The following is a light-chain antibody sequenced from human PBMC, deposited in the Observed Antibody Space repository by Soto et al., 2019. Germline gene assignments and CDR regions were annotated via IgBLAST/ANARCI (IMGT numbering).Light chain of an antibody. CDR2: GAS. Sequence: EVVLTQSPGPLSWSAGDRATPSCRASQSVSSSYLAWYQQRHRQAPRPIIYGASSRATGIPDRFSGSGYGTDVNLTISRLETEDFAVYYCQQYGSSPITFGQGTRLEIK. J-gene: IGKJ5*01. CDR3: QQYGSSPIT. V-gene: IGKV3-20*01. CDR1: QSVSSSY.